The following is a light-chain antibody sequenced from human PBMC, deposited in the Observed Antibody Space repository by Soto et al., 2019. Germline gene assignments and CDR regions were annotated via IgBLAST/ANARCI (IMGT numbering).Light chain of an antibody. CDR2: GAS. CDR3: QQYNNWPPRYT. CDR1: QNVSSN. V-gene: IGKV3-15*01. J-gene: IGKJ2*01. Sequence: EIVMTQSPATLSVSPGESATLSCRASQNVSSNLAWYQQKRGQAPRLLIYGASTRATGIPARFSGSGSGTEFTLIIRSLQSEDFAVYYCQQYNNWPPRYTFGQGTKLEIK.